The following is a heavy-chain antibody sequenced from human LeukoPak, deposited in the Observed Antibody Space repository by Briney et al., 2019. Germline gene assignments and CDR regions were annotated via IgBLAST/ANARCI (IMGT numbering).Heavy chain of an antibody. D-gene: IGHD3-10*01. V-gene: IGHV3-48*01. CDR2: ISTSSSTI. CDR3: ATSRGDY. Sequence: GGSLRLSCAASGFTISSYSMNWVRQAPGKGLEWVSYISTSSSTIYYADSVKGRFTISRDNAKNSLYLQMNSLRAEDTTVYYCATSRGDYWGQGTLVTVSS. J-gene: IGHJ4*02. CDR1: GFTISSYS.